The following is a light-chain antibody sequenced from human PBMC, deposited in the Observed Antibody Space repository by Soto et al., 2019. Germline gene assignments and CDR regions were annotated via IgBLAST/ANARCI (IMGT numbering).Light chain of an antibody. CDR1: QGMRND. V-gene: IGKV1-17*01. Sequence: DIQMTQSPSSLSASVGDRLTITCRASQGMRNDLGLYQQKSRKVPKRLIYAATILQSGVPSRFSGSRSGTDFTLTISSLQPEDFATYFCRQYHSYPLTFGGGTKVDIK. CDR3: RQYHSYPLT. CDR2: AAT. J-gene: IGKJ4*01.